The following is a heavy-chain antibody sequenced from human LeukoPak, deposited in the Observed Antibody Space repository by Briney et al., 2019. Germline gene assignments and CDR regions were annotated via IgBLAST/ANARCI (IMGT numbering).Heavy chain of an antibody. CDR2: IYYSGST. D-gene: IGHD3-10*01. CDR1: GGSISSSSYY. CDR3: ARRVLLWFGESYWFDP. V-gene: IGHV4-39*01. J-gene: IGHJ5*02. Sequence: PSETLSLTCTVSGGSISSSSYYWGWIRQPPGKGLEWIGSIYYSGSTYYNPSLKSRVTISVDTSKNQFSLKLSSVTAADTAVYYCARRVLLWFGESYWFDPWGQGTLVTVSS.